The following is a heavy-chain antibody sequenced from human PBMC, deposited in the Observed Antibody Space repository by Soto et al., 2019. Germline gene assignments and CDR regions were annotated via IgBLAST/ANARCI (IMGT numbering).Heavy chain of an antibody. J-gene: IGHJ6*03. Sequence: GASVKVSCKASGFTFTSSAMQWVRQARGQRLEWIGWIVVGSGNTNYAQKFQERVTITRDMSTSTAYMELSSLRSEDTAVYYCAAAVNYDFWSGLYYYYYMDAWGKGTTVTVSS. D-gene: IGHD3-3*01. CDR1: GFTFTSSA. CDR3: AAAVNYDFWSGLYYYYYMDA. V-gene: IGHV1-58*02. CDR2: IVVGSGNT.